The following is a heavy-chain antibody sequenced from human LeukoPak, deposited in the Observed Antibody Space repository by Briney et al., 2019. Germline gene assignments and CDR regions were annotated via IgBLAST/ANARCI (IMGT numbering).Heavy chain of an antibody. V-gene: IGHV4-38-2*02. Sequence: SETLSLTCTVSGYSISSGYYWGWIRQPPGKGLEWIGSIYHSGSTYYNPSLKSRVTMSVDTSKNQLSLRVRSVTAADTGVYYCARDSGTTGEVKFDPWGQGTLVTVSS. D-gene: IGHD3-10*01. CDR2: IYHSGST. CDR1: GYSISSGYY. CDR3: ARDSGTTGEVKFDP. J-gene: IGHJ5*02.